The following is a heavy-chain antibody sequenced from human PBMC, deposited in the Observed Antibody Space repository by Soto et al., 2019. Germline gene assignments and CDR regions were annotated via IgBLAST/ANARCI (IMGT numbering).Heavy chain of an antibody. CDR1: GFTFSTFW. CDR2: INSDGSST. CDR3: ARDRDSSGYNFLDY. D-gene: IGHD3-22*01. Sequence: EVQLVESGGGLVQPGGSLRLSCAASGFTFSTFWMHWVRQAPGKGLVWVSRINSDGSSTSYADSVKGRFTISRDNAKNTLSLQMNSLRAEDTAVYYCARDRDSSGYNFLDYWGQGTLVTVSS. J-gene: IGHJ4*02. V-gene: IGHV3-74*01.